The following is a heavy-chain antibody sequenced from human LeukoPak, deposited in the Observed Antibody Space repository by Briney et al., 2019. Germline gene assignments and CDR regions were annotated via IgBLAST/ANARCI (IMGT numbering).Heavy chain of an antibody. V-gene: IGHV4-38-2*02. D-gene: IGHD6-6*01. Sequence: SETLSLTCTVSGYSISSTYYWGWIRQPPGKGLEWVGSVIHSGNTYYNPSLKSRLTISADTSKNQFSPTLTSVTAADTAVYYCARDRSVGVLPAPPFDFWGQGTLVTVSS. CDR2: VIHSGNT. J-gene: IGHJ4*02. CDR1: GYSISSTYY. CDR3: ARDRSVGVLPAPPFDF.